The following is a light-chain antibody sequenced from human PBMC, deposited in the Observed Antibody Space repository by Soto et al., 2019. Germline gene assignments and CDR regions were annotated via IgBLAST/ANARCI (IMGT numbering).Light chain of an antibody. V-gene: IGLV2-23*02. CDR1: SSDIGSYNL. J-gene: IGLJ6*01. CDR2: EAT. Sequence: QSALTQPASVSGSPGQSITISCTGTSSDIGSYNLVSWYQQHPGKAPQLIIYEATKRPSGVSSRFSGSKSANAASLTISGLQGEDEADYYCSSYTGSTTFVAFGGWTNVTVL. CDR3: SSYTGSTTFVA.